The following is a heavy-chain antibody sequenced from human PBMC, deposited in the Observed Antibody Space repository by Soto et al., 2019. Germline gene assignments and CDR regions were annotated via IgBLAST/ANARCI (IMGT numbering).Heavy chain of an antibody. Sequence: PGGSLRLSCAASGFTFSTYAMSWVRQAPGKGLEWVPAISASSAETYYADSLRGRFTISRDNSINTLYLHMSSLRTEDTAVYYCAHPRGYGVFDAYDFWGQGALVTVSS. CDR2: ISASSAET. CDR3: AHPRGYGVFDAYDF. CDR1: GFTFSTYA. J-gene: IGHJ3*01. D-gene: IGHD4-17*01. V-gene: IGHV3-23*01.